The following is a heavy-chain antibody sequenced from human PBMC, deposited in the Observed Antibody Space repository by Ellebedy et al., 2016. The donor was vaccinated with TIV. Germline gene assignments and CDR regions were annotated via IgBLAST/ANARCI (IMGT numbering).Heavy chain of an antibody. Sequence: GESLKISXAAAGFTFTNAWMSWVRQTPGKGLDWVGRIKNKAEGGTTDYAAPVQGRFTISRDDSKNMVYLQMYSLKTEDTAVYYCARVGSGCLDYWGQGTLVTVSS. CDR3: ARVGSGCLDY. J-gene: IGHJ4*02. CDR2: IKNKAEGGTT. CDR1: GFTFTNAW. D-gene: IGHD6-19*01. V-gene: IGHV3-15*01.